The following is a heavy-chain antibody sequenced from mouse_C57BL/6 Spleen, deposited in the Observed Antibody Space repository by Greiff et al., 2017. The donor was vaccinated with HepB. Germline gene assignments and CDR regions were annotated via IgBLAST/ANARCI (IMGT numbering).Heavy chain of an antibody. CDR3: AYYDGYLYYAMDY. CDR2: IYPRSGNT. D-gene: IGHD2-3*01. Sequence: VKVVESGAELARPGASVKLSCKASGYTFTSYGISWVKQRTGQGLEWIGEIYPRSGNTYYNEKFKGKATLTADKSSSTAYMELRSLTSEDSAVYFCAYYDGYLYYAMDYWGQGTSVTVSS. CDR1: GYTFTSYG. V-gene: IGHV1-81*01. J-gene: IGHJ4*01.